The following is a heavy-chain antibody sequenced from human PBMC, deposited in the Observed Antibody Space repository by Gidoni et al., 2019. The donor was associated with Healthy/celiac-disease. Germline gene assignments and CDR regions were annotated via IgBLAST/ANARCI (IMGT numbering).Heavy chain of an antibody. J-gene: IGHJ4*02. CDR1: GFTFRSYA. Sequence: QVQLVESGGGVVQPGRSLRLYCAASGFTFRSYAMHWVRQAPGKGLEWVAVISYDGSNKYYADSVKGRFTISRDNSKNTLYLQMNSLRAEDTAVYYCARGRGSGTQWYFDYWGQGTLVTVSS. V-gene: IGHV3-30-3*01. D-gene: IGHD3-10*01. CDR3: ARGRGSGTQWYFDY. CDR2: ISYDGSNK.